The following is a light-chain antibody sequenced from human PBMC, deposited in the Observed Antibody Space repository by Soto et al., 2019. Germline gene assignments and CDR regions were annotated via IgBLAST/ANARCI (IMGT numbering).Light chain of an antibody. J-gene: IGKJ1*01. V-gene: IGKV3-15*01. CDR2: GAS. CDR3: QQYNNWPLT. Sequence: EIVMTQSPATLSVSPGERATLSCRASQSVSGNLAWYQQKPGQAPRLLIYGASTRATGIPARFSGSGSGTEFTLTISSLQTEDFAVYYCQQYNNWPLTFGQGTKVEIK. CDR1: QSVSGN.